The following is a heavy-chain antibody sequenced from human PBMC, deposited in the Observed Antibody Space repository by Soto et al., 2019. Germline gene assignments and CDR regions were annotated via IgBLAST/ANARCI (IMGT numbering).Heavy chain of an antibody. CDR2: IYYSGST. J-gene: IGHJ3*02. CDR3: GRGSFDI. Sequence: QVQLQESGPGLVKPSETLSLTCTVSGGSISSYYWSWIRQPPGKGLECIGYIYYSGSTNYKPSLKSRVPISVDTSNNRFSPNLSSVTGSDTAVNYCGRGSFDIWGQGTVVTFSS. V-gene: IGHV4-59*01. CDR1: GGSISSYY.